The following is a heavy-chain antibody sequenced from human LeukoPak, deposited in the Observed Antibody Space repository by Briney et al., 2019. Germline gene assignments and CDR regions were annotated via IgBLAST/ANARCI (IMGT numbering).Heavy chain of an antibody. CDR3: ARGTPSSSGWLYYGMDV. J-gene: IGHJ6*02. CDR1: GFTFGDYA. D-gene: IGHD6-19*01. V-gene: IGHV3-30*09. CDR2: ISYDGSNK. Sequence: PGGSLRLSCTAPGFTFGDYAMHWVRQAPGKGLEWVAVISYDGSNKYYADSVKGRFAISRDNSKNTLYLQMNSLRAEDTAVYYCARGTPSSSGWLYYGMDVWGQGTTVTVSS.